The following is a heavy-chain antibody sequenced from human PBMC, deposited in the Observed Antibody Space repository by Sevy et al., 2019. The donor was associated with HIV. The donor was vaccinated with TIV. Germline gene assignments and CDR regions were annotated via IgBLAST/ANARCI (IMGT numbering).Heavy chain of an antibody. CDR2: ISASTG. J-gene: IGHJ4*02. V-gene: IGHV1-18*04. CDR1: GYTFTTYG. D-gene: IGHD3-3*01. CDR3: ARQRHYDFWSIDS. Sequence: ASVMVSCKASGYTFTTYGFSWVRQAPGQGLEWMGWISASTGARSLQDRITMTTDASTSTAYMEVRSLRSDDTAVYYCARQRHYDFWSIDSWGQGTLVTVSS.